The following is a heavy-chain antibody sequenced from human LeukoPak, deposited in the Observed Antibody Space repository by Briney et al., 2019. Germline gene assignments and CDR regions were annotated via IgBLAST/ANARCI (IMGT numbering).Heavy chain of an antibody. J-gene: IGHJ6*03. D-gene: IGHD5-18*01. CDR1: DDSITMYY. CDR3: ARTTEGGYSHGYFYYYYMDV. V-gene: IGHV4-59*01. Sequence: SETLSLTCSVSDDSITMYYWTWIRQPPGKGLEWIGFIYYSGSTNYKSSLKSRVTISVGTSKNQFSLKLSSVTAADTAVYYCARTTEGGYSHGYFYYYYMDVWGKGTTVTISS. CDR2: IYYSGST.